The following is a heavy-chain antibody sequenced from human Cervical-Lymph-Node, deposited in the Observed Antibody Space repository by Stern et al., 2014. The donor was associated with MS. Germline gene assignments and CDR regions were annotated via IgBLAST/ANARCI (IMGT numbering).Heavy chain of an antibody. V-gene: IGHV4-30-4*01. CDR3: AGAIGKYELLESFDM. D-gene: IGHD1-1*01. CDR2: IYYSGTT. CDR1: GASVGGGDWY. Sequence: VHLVESGPGLVKPSQTLSLACAVSGASVGGGDWYWSWIRQPPGKGLEWLGHIYYSGTTYYNPSLKSRLIISLDTSRNQFSLNLTSVTAADTAVYYCAGAIGKYELLESFDMWGQGTMVTVSS. J-gene: IGHJ3*02.